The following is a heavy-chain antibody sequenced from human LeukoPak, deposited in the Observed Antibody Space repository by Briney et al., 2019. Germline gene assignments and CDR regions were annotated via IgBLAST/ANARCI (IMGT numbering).Heavy chain of an antibody. D-gene: IGHD3-22*01. CDR3: AMSITMIIVIVKRPPTIDY. Sequence: SETLSLTCTVSSGSFRTYYWSWIRQPPGKGLEWIGYIFYNEGTSYNPSLKSRVTISVDTSKNQFSLKLSSVTAADTAVYYCAMSITMIIVIVKRPPTIDYWGQGTLVTVSS. V-gene: IGHV4-59*12. CDR1: SGSFRTYY. J-gene: IGHJ4*02. CDR2: IFYNEGT.